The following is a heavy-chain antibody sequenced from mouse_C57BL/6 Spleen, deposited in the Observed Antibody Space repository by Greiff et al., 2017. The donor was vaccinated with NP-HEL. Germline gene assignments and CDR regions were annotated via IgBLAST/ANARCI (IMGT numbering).Heavy chain of an antibody. CDR3: ARDNYGSSSFAY. V-gene: IGHV7-1*01. J-gene: IGHJ3*01. CDR2: SRNKANDYTT. CDR1: GFTFSDFY. D-gene: IGHD1-1*01. Sequence: EVKLVDSGGGLVQSGRSLRLSCATSGFTFSDFYMEWVRQAPGKGLEWIAASRNKANDYTTEYSASVKGRFIVSRDTSQSILYLQMNALRAEDTAIYYCARDNYGSSSFAYWGQGTLVTVSA.